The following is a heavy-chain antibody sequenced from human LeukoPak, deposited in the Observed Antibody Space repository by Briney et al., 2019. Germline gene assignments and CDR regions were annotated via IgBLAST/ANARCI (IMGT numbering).Heavy chain of an antibody. CDR3: ARDIGWELLSGYFDP. J-gene: IGHJ5*02. V-gene: IGHV4-38-2*02. CDR2: IYHSGST. Sequence: PSETLSLTCTVSGYSISSGYYWGWIRQPPGKGLEWIGSIYHSGSTYYNPSLKSRVTISVDTSKNQFSLKLSSVTAADTAVYYCARDIGWELLSGYFDPWGQGTLVTVSS. CDR1: GYSISSGYY. D-gene: IGHD1-26*01.